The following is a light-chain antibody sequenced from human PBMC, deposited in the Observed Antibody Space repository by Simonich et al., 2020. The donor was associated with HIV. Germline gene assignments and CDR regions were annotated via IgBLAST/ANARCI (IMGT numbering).Light chain of an antibody. CDR3: QQYYITPHT. CDR1: QSILYSSNNKNY. CDR2: WAS. J-gene: IGKJ1*01. Sequence: DIVMTQFPDSLAVSLGERATINCKSSQSILYSSNNKNYLAWYQQRPQQPPNLLIYWASTRESGVPDRFSGSGSGTDFTLTINSLQAEDVAFYYCQQYYITPHTFGQGTKVEIK. V-gene: IGKV4-1*01.